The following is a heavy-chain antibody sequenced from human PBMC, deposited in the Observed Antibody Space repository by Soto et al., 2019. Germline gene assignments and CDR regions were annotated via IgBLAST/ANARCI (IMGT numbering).Heavy chain of an antibody. CDR1: GGTFSTYA. Sequence: QVQLVQSGAEVKKPGSSVKVSCKASGGTFSTYAITWGRQAPGQGLEWLGGIIPIFGTTDYARKFQGRVTITAAESTSTVVIELSSLTSEDTAVYYCARGVGAYYFDYWGQGTLVTVSS. CDR2: IIPIFGTT. D-gene: IGHD1-26*01. V-gene: IGHV1-69*01. CDR3: ARGVGAYYFDY. J-gene: IGHJ4*02.